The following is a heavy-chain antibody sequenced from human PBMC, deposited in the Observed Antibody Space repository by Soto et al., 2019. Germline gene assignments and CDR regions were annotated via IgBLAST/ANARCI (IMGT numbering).Heavy chain of an antibody. J-gene: IGHJ6*02. CDR2: IYYSGST. CDR3: ARLGYYDSSGYLRYGMDV. V-gene: IGHV4-39*01. D-gene: IGHD3-22*01. Sequence: SETLSLTCTVSGGSTSSSSHYWGWIRQPPGKGLEWIGSIYYSGSTYYNPSLKSRVTISVDTSKNQFSLKLSSVTAADTAVYYCARLGYYDSSGYLRYGMDVWGQGTTVTVSS. CDR1: GGSTSSSSHY.